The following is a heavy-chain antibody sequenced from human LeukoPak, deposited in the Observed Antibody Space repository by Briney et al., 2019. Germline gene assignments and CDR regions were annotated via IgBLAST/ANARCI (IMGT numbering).Heavy chain of an antibody. D-gene: IGHD3-16*02. J-gene: IGHJ4*02. CDR3: ARGRSGD. CDR2: IYYSGST. Sequence: SETLSLTCTVSGGSVSSNYWSWIRQPPGKGLEWIGYIYYSGSTNYNPSLKSRVTMSVDTSKNQFSLKLSSVTAADMAVYYCARGRSGDWGQGTLVTVSS. CDR1: GGSVSSNY. V-gene: IGHV4-59*02.